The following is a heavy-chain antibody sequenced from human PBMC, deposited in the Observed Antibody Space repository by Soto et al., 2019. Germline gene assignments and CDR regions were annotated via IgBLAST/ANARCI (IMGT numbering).Heavy chain of an antibody. CDR2: IYYSGTT. CDR1: GGSITSGGYY. V-gene: IGHV4-31*03. CDR3: ARTTGAALRFNYHYRMDV. D-gene: IGHD3-3*01. Sequence: QVQLQESGPGLVKPSQTLSLTCTVSGGSITSGGYYWSWVRQHPGKGLEWIGYIYYSGTTYYNPSLRRRVTKSVDTSKNQFSLNLSSVTAADTAVYYCARTTGAALRFNYHYRMDVWGKGTTVTVSS. J-gene: IGHJ6*04.